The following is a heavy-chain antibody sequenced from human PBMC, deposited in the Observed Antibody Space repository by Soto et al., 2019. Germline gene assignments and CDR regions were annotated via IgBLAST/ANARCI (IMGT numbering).Heavy chain of an antibody. J-gene: IGHJ4*02. CDR2: VNQDESRK. Sequence: GGSLRLSCVASGLTFSNYWMTWVRQAPGKGLEWVANVNQDESRKNYADSVMGRFFISRDNAKNSLYLQMNSLTADDTGVYYCARDILIRDYWGQGTRVTVSS. V-gene: IGHV3-7*03. D-gene: IGHD2-21*01. CDR3: ARDILIRDY. CDR1: GLTFSNYW.